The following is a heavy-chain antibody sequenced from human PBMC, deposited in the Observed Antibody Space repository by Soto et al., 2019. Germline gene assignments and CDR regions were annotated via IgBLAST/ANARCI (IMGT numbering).Heavy chain of an antibody. CDR2: IKSKTDGGTT. CDR1: GFTFNNAW. D-gene: IGHD3-22*01. J-gene: IGHJ4*02. V-gene: IGHV3-15*01. Sequence: GSLRLSCATSGFTFNNAWMSWLRQAPGKGLEWVGRIKSKTDGGTTDYTAPVKGRFTISRDDSKNTLYLQMKSLKTEDTAVYYCTTDRRDYSDNNYDYWGQGGLVTVSS. CDR3: TTDRRDYSDNNYDY.